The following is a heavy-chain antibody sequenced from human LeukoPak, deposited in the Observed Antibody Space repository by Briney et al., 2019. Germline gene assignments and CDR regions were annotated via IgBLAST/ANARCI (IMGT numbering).Heavy chain of an antibody. V-gene: IGHV3-21*01. CDR3: ATLPYYYDSSGSYYFDY. CDR2: ISSSSSYI. Sequence: GGSLRLSCAASGFTFSTYSMNWVRQAPGKGLEWVSSISSSSSYIYYADSVKGRFTISRDNAKNSLYLQMNSLRVEDTAVYYCATLPYYYDSSGSYYFDYWGQGTLVTVSS. J-gene: IGHJ4*02. CDR1: GFTFSTYS. D-gene: IGHD3-22*01.